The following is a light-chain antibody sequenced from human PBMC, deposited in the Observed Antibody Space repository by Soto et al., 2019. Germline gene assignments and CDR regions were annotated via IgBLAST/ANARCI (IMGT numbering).Light chain of an antibody. J-gene: IGKJ5*01. CDR3: QQYNNWPIT. CDR2: GAS. Sequence: EIVMTQSPATLSVSPGEGATLSCRASQSVSSKLAWYQQKPGQAPRLLIYGASTRATGIPARFSGSGSGTDFTLIISSLQSEDFEIYYCQQYNNWPITFGQGTRLETK. CDR1: QSVSSK. V-gene: IGKV3-15*01.